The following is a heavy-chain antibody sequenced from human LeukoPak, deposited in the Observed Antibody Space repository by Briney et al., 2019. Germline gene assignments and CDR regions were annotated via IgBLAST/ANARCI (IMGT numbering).Heavy chain of an antibody. V-gene: IGHV3-30*04. Sequence: GGSLRLSCAASGFTFSSYVMHWVRQAPGKGLEWVAIISYDGSNEYYADSVKGRFTISRDNSKNTLYLQMNSLRAEDTAVYYCAKFTGYSNYYYYYMDVWGKGTTVTVSS. CDR3: AKFTGYSNYYYYYMDV. J-gene: IGHJ6*03. D-gene: IGHD4-11*01. CDR1: GFTFSSYV. CDR2: ISYDGSNE.